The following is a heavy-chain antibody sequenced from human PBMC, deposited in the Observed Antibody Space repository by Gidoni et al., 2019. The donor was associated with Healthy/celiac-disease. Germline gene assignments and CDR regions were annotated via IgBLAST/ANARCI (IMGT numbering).Heavy chain of an antibody. V-gene: IGHV1-18*04. Sequence: QVQLVQSGAEVKKPGASVKVSCKASGYTFTSYGISRVRQAPGPGLEWMGWISAYNGNTNYAQKLQGRVTMTTDTSTSTAYMELRSLRSDDTAVYYCARVSLPPGGYYDSSGYYYGPPPRYGMDVWGQGTTVTVSS. CDR3: ARVSLPPGGYYDSSGYYYGPPPRYGMDV. CDR2: ISAYNGNT. D-gene: IGHD3-22*01. CDR1: GYTFTSYG. J-gene: IGHJ6*02.